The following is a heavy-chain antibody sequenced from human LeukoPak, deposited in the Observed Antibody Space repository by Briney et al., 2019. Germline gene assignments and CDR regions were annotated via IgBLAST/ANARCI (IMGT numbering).Heavy chain of an antibody. CDR3: ARDLRGYSGYDRFYYFDY. CDR1: GYTFTSYG. D-gene: IGHD5-12*01. J-gene: IGHJ4*02. Sequence: GASVKVSCKASGYTFTSYGISWVRQAPGQGLEWMGWISAYNGNTNYAQKLQGRVTMTTDTSTSTAYMELRSLRSDDTAVYYCARDLRGYSGYDRFYYFDYWGQGTLVTVSS. V-gene: IGHV1-18*01. CDR2: ISAYNGNT.